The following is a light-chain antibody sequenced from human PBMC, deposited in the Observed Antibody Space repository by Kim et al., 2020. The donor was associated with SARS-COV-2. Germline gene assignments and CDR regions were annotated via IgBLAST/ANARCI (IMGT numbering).Light chain of an antibody. V-gene: IGKV3-20*01. J-gene: IGKJ1*01. Sequence: EIVLTQSPGTLSLSPGERGTLSCRASQSVSSNYLAWYQQKPGQAPRLLIYGASSRATGIPDRFSGSGSGTDFTLTINRLEPEDFAVYYCQQYGNSRTFGQGTKVEIK. CDR3: QQYGNSRT. CDR1: QSVSSNY. CDR2: GAS.